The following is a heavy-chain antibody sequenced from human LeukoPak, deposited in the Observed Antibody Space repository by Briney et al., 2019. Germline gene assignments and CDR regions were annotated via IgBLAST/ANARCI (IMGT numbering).Heavy chain of an antibody. CDR2: IHCSGTT. CDR3: ARGYCSGGSCYSYYYYNYMDV. Sequence: PSETLSLTCTVSGGSISSSSYYWGWIRQPQGKGLKWIGSIHCSGTTNYNPSLKSRVTISVDTSKNQFSLKLSSVTAADTAVYYCARGYCSGGSCYSYYYYNYMDVWGKGTTVTVSS. V-gene: IGHV4-39*07. CDR1: GGSISSSSYY. D-gene: IGHD2-15*01. J-gene: IGHJ6*03.